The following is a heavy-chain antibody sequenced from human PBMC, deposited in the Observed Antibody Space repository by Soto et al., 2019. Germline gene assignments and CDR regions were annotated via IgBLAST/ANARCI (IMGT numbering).Heavy chain of an antibody. CDR2: IRSKSDCETT. D-gene: IGHD1-26*01. V-gene: IGHV3-15*01. CDR3: TTFSGAAFDF. Sequence: PGGCMRLSCAASGVTFNNSWMNWVRQAPGKGLEWVGRIRSKSDCETTDYAAPVKGRFTISRDDSKNMVDLQMSSMKTEDTARYCCTTFSGAAFDFWGQGTLGTVPS. CDR1: GVTFNNSW. J-gene: IGHJ5*01.